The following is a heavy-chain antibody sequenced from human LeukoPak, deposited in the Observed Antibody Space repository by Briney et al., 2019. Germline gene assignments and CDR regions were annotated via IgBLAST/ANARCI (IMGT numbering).Heavy chain of an antibody. V-gene: IGHV4-59*08. CDR1: GGSISSYY. D-gene: IGHD3-3*01. CDR2: IYYSGST. Sequence: SETLSLTCTVSGGSISSYYWSWIRQPPGKGLEWIGYIYYSGSTNYNPSLKSRVAISVDTSKNQFSLKLSSVTAADTAVYYCARLDTYYDFWSGYPYTYFDYWGQGTLVTVSS. J-gene: IGHJ4*02. CDR3: ARLDTYYDFWSGYPYTYFDY.